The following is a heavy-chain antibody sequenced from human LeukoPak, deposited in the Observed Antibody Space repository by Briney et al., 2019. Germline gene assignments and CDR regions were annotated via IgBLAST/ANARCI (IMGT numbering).Heavy chain of an antibody. V-gene: IGHV3-48*04. CDR1: GITYSSYS. CDR2: ISSSSSTI. CDR3: ARGGTYDI. Sequence: GGSLRLSCVASGITYSSYSMNWIRQAPGKGLEWVSYISSSSSTIYYADSVKGRFTISRDNAKNSLYLQMNSLRGEDTAVYYCARGGTYDIWGQGTRVTVSS. J-gene: IGHJ3*02.